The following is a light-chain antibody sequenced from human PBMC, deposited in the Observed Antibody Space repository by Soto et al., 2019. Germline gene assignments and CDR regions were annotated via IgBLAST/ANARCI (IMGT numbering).Light chain of an antibody. CDR1: SSDVGGYNS. CDR2: EVG. V-gene: IGLV2-14*01. J-gene: IGLJ7*01. CDR3: SSYTSSSTVL. Sequence: QSVLTQPASVSGSPGQSITISCTGTSSDVGGYNSVSWYQHHPGKAPKLIIYEVGNRPSGVSNRFSGSKSGNSASLAISGLQAEDEADYYCSSYTSSSTVLFGGGTQLTVL.